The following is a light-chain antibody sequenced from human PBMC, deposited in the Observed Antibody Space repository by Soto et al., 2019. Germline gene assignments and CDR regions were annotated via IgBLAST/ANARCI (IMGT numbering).Light chain of an antibody. V-gene: IGLV2-14*01. CDR2: EVR. J-gene: IGLJ1*01. Sequence: QSRLTDPAAVSVSPGQSITIACTGTSSDIGGYDYVSWYQQRPGKAPKLMIYEVRYRPSGVSNRFSGSKSGNTASLTISGLQAEDEADYYCCSYTRTSNHYFFGSGTKVTAL. CDR3: CSYTRTSNHYF. CDR1: SSDIGGYDY.